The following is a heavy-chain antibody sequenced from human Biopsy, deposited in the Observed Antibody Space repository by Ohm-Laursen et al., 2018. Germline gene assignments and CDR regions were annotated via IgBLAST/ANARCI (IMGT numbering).Heavy chain of an antibody. Sequence: SLRLSCAASGFTFSKSWMHWVRQAPGKGLVWVSRLDEHGTTTFYADSVRGRFTISRDNAKNTLYLQMTNLRAEDTAVYYCAKSLGDYWGDYYYGLDAWGQGATVTVSS. J-gene: IGHJ6*02. D-gene: IGHD4-17*01. CDR3: AKSLGDYWGDYYYGLDA. CDR2: LDEHGTTT. V-gene: IGHV3-74*01. CDR1: GFTFSKSW.